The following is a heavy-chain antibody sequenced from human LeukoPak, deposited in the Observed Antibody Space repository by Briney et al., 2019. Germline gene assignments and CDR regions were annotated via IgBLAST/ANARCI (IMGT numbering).Heavy chain of an antibody. Sequence: PGRSLRLSCVVSGFKFDDYAMHWVRQAPGRGLEWVASINWNSGSIGYGDSVKGRFTISRDNAKNSLYLQMNSLRAEDTAVYYCASSVFSGYSSAYWGQGTLVTVSS. CDR3: ASSVFSGYSSAY. D-gene: IGHD6-19*01. J-gene: IGHJ4*02. CDR1: GFKFDDYA. V-gene: IGHV3-9*01. CDR2: INWNSGSI.